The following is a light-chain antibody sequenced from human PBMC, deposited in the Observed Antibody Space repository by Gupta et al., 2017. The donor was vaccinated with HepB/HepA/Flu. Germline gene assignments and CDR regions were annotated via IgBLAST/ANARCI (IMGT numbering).Light chain of an antibody. CDR1: SFRRYY. CDR3: ISQDMTSKLPV. J-gene: IGLJ1*01. V-gene: IGLV3-19*01. Sequence: SSELTQDPAVSVTLGQTVRITCRGDSFRRYYASWYQQRPGQAPILVMYGENNRPSGIPDRFSGSTSENTASLTITGAQAEDEADYYCISQDMTSKLPVFGAGTQVTVL. CDR2: GEN.